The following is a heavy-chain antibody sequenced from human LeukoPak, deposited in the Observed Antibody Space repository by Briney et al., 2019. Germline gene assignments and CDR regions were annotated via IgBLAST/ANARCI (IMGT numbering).Heavy chain of an antibody. CDR1: GGSISSYY. V-gene: IGHV4-4*07. J-gene: IGHJ4*02. CDR3: ASLRGGYYFDY. D-gene: IGHD3-16*01. Sequence: PESLSLTCTVSGGSISSYYWSWIRQPAGQGLEWIGRIYTSGSSNYNPALKSRVTMSVDTSKNQFSLKLSSVTAADTAVYYCASLRGGYYFDYWGQGTLVTVSS. CDR2: IYTSGSS.